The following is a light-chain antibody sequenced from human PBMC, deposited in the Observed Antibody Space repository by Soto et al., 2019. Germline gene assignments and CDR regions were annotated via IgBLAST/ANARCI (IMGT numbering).Light chain of an antibody. Sequence: QSALTQPPSVSGSPGQSITISCTGTSSDVGSYNVVSWYQQHPGKVPKLMIYEGSKRPSGVSNRFSGFKSGNTASLTISGLQAEYEADYFCSLYAGGSTYYVFGTGTQLTVL. CDR3: SLYAGGSTYYV. J-gene: IGLJ1*01. V-gene: IGLV2-23*01. CDR2: EGS. CDR1: SSDVGSYNV.